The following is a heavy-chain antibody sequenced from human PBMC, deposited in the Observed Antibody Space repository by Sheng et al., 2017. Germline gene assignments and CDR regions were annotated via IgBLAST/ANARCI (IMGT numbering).Heavy chain of an antibody. D-gene: IGHD4-17*01. CDR2: IYHSGRT. J-gene: IGHJ4*02. Sequence: QVQLQESGPGLVKPSETLSLTCAVSGYSISSGHYWGWIRQPPGKGLEWIGSIYHSGRTNYNPSLKSRVTISVDTSKNQFSLKLSFVTAADTAVYYCARGPYCTSGVCPYGDYAYWGQGILVTVSS. CDR1: GYSISSGHY. CDR3: ARGPYCTSGVCPYGDYAY. V-gene: IGHV4-38-2*01.